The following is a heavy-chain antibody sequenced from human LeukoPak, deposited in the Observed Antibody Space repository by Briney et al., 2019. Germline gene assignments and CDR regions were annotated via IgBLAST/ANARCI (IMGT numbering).Heavy chain of an antibody. CDR2: ISAYNGNT. J-gene: IGHJ3*02. V-gene: IGHV1-18*01. CDR1: GYTFTSYG. CDR3: AREPSMTWAFDI. Sequence: ASVKVSCKASGYTFTSYGISWVRQAPGQGLEWMGWISAYNGNTNYAQRFQGRVTMTTDTSTSTAYMELSSLRSEDTAVYYCAREPSMTWAFDIWGQGTMVTVSS.